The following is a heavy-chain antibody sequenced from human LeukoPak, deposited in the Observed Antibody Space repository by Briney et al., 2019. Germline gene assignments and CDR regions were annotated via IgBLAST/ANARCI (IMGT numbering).Heavy chain of an antibody. J-gene: IGHJ4*02. CDR2: ISFDGSRK. Sequence: PGGSLRLSCAASGFRFSSHGMHWVRQAPGKGLEWVADISFDGSRKCYADSVKGRFTISRDNSKNTLFLQMNSLRAEDTGVYYCARGPPGYSSGWYDYWGQGTLVTVSS. CDR1: GFRFSSHG. CDR3: ARGPPGYSSGWYDY. V-gene: IGHV3-30-3*01. D-gene: IGHD6-19*01.